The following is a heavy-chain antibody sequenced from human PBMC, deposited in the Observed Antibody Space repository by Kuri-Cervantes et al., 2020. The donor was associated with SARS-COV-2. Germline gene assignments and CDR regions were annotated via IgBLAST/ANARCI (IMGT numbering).Heavy chain of an antibody. V-gene: IGHV4-39*01. CDR2: VYYSGTT. Sequence: SETLSLTCTVSGGSIRGSSYYWGWFRQSPGKRLQWIGNVYYSGTTSHNPSLKSRVTISLDTSKNQFSLRLTSVTAADSAVYYCARHLGGYGDRGFDFWGQGTLVTVSS. CDR3: ARHLGGYGDRGFDF. D-gene: IGHD4-17*01. J-gene: IGHJ4*02. CDR1: GGSIRGSSYY.